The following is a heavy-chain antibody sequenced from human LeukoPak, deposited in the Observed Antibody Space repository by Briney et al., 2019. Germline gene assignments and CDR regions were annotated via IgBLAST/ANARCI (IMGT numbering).Heavy chain of an antibody. CDR3: ARVGYCGSTSCFDY. CDR1: GFTFSSYS. CDR2: ISSSSSYI. Sequence: KPGGSLRLSCAASGFTFSSYSMNWVRQAPGKGLEWVSSISSSSSYIYYADSVKGRFTISRDSAKNSLYLQMNSLRAEDTAVYYCARVGYCGSTSCFDYWGQGTLVTVSS. J-gene: IGHJ4*02. V-gene: IGHV3-21*01. D-gene: IGHD2-2*01.